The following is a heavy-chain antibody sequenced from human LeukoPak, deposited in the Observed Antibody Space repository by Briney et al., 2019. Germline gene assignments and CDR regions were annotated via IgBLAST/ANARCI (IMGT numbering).Heavy chain of an antibody. V-gene: IGHV1-69*05. Sequence: GASVKVSCKASGGTFSSYAISWVRQAPGQGLEWMGGIIPIFGTANYAQKFQGRVTITTDESTSTAYMELSSLRSEDTAVYYCARNYGDYVYYFDYWGQGTLVTVPS. CDR3: ARNYGDYVYYFDY. D-gene: IGHD4-17*01. CDR1: GGTFSSYA. J-gene: IGHJ4*02. CDR2: IIPIFGTA.